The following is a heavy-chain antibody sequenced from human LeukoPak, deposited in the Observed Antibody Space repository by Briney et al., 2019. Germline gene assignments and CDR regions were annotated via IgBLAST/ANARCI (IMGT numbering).Heavy chain of an antibody. CDR1: GFTFSSYD. D-gene: IGHD3-22*01. CDR3: ARASYYYDSSGYYALGAFDI. CDR2: IGTAGDT. J-gene: IGHJ3*02. Sequence: PGGSLRLSCAASGFTFSSYDMHWVRQATGEGLEWVSAIGTAGDTYYPGSVKGRFTISRENAKNSLYLQMNSLRAGDTAVYYCARASYYYDSSGYYALGAFDIWGQGTMVTVSS. V-gene: IGHV3-13*01.